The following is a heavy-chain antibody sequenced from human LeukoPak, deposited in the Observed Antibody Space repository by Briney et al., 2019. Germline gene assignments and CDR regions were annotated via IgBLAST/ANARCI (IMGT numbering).Heavy chain of an antibody. CDR2: ISWNSGSI. CDR1: GFTFDDYA. J-gene: IGHJ4*02. Sequence: GRSLRLSCAASGFTFDDYAMHWVRQAPGKGLEWVSGISWNSGSIGYADSVKGRFTISRDNAKNSLYLQMNSLRAEDTAVYYCARGEYGEFDYWGQGTLVTVSS. CDR3: ARGEYGEFDY. V-gene: IGHV3-9*01. D-gene: IGHD4-17*01.